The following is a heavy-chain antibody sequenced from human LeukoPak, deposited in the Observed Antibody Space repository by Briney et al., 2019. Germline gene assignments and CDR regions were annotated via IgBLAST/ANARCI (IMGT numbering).Heavy chain of an antibody. CDR3: ARNFRYYYDSSGSYDAFDI. D-gene: IGHD3-22*01. Sequence: ASVKVSCKASGYTFTSYAMNWVRQAPGQGLEWMGWINTNTGNPTYAQGFTGRFVFSLDTSVSTAYLQISSLKAEDTAVYYCARNFRYYYDSSGSYDAFDIWGQGTMVTVSS. J-gene: IGHJ3*02. V-gene: IGHV7-4-1*02. CDR2: INTNTGNP. CDR1: GYTFTSYA.